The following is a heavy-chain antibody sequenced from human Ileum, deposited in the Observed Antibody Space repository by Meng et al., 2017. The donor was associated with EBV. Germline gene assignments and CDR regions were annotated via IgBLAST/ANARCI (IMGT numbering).Heavy chain of an antibody. CDR1: GFTFSGCP. Sequence: VEAGGGWVQLGGSLRVSGSASGFTFSGCPMSGARQDPGKGLEWVSSITGIGGATHYADSVKGRFTISRDNSRNTLSLQMNSLRADDTAIYFCGNPTQSGIATVGGSYWGQGTLVTVSS. J-gene: IGHJ4*02. CDR2: ITGIGGAT. CDR3: GNPTQSGIATVGGSY. D-gene: IGHD6-13*01. V-gene: IGHV3-23*04.